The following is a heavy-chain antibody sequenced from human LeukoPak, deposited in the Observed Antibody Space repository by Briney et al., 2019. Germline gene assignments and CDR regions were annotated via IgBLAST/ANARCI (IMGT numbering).Heavy chain of an antibody. V-gene: IGHV3-74*01. J-gene: IGHJ4*02. CDR1: GFMFSSYW. CDR3: VRVVRAAAGPAD. CDR2: IRSEGIGT. D-gene: IGHD6-13*01. Sequence: GGSLRLSCAASGFMFSSYWMHWVRQAPGKGLVWVSRIRSEGIGTDYADSVKGRFTISRDNAKNTLYLQMNSLRAEDTGVYYCVRVVRAAAGPADGGRGILVTVSS.